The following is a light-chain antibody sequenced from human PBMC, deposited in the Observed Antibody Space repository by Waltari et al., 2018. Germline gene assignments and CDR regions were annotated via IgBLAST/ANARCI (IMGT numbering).Light chain of an antibody. CDR3: QQYRTFHWT. CDR1: ENINNW. CDR2: KSS. Sequence: DIQMTPSPSTLSASVGDRVTITCRASENINNWLAWYQQKPGKAPSLLIYKSSSLQTGVPGRFSGSGSRTEFTLTINSLQLDDSATYHCQQYRTFHWTFGQGTKVEIK. V-gene: IGKV1-5*03. J-gene: IGKJ1*01.